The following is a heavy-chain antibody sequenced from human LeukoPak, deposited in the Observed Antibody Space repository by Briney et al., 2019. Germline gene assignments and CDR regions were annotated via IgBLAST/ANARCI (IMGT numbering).Heavy chain of an antibody. CDR3: ARVRGSGWPGGFDY. D-gene: IGHD6-19*01. J-gene: IGHJ4*02. CDR2: INPNSGGT. Sequence: GASVKVSCKASGYTFTGYYMHWVRQAPGQGLEWMGWINPNSGGTNYAQKFQGRVTMTRDTSISTAYKELSRLRSDDTAVYYCARVRGSGWPGGFDYWGQGTLVTVSS. CDR1: GYTFTGYY. V-gene: IGHV1-2*02.